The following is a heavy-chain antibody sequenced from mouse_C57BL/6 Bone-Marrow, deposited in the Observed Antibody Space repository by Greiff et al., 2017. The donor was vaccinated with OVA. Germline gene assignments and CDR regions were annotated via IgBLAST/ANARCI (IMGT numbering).Heavy chain of an antibody. CDR1: GFNIKDDY. J-gene: IGHJ2*01. Sequence: VQLQQSGAELVRPGASVKLSCTASGFNIKDDYMHWVKQRPEQGLEWIGWIDPENGDTECASKFHGKATITADTSSNTAYLQLSSLTSEDTAVYYCTSYGNFDYWGQGTTLTVSS. CDR3: TSYGNFDY. D-gene: IGHD2-1*01. V-gene: IGHV14-4*01. CDR2: IDPENGDT.